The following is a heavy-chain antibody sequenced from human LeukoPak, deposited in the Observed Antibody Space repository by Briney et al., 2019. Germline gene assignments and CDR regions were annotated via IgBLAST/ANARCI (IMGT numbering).Heavy chain of an antibody. CDR3: AKGRGVTRYFDL. V-gene: IGHV3-9*01. CDR2: SSWYNGSI. CDR1: GFPLDVYA. J-gene: IGHJ2*01. Sequence: SLRLSCALSGFPLDVYAMLWVRHAAGGGREGVSGSSWYNGSIGYTDSLKGRFTISRDNAKNSLYLQMNSLRAEDTALYYCAKGRGVTRYFDLWGRGTLVTVSS. D-gene: IGHD2-21*02.